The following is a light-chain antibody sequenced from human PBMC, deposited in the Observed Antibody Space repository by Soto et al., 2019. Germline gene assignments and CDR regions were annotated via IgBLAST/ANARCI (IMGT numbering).Light chain of an antibody. V-gene: IGKV3-20*01. J-gene: IGKJ2*01. CDR2: GAS. CDR3: QQYGSSPPYT. Sequence: EIVLTQSPGTLSLSPGERATLSCRASQSVSSSYLAWYQQKPGQAPRLLIYGASSRATGIPDRFSGSGSGTGFTLTISRLEPEDFAVYFCQQYGSSPPYTFGQGTKVEI. CDR1: QSVSSSY.